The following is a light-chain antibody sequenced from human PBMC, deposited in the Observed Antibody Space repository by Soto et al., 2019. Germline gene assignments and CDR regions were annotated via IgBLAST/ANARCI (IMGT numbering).Light chain of an antibody. J-gene: IGKJ1*01. V-gene: IGKV3-20*01. Sequence: LAMTQSPATLSVSPGERATLCCRASQSVTSNLAWYQHKPGQAPRLLIYAASSRATGIPDRFSGSGSGTDSTLTISRPEPEDFAVYYCQQYSDSVGTFGQGTKVDIK. CDR1: QSVTSN. CDR3: QQYSDSVGT. CDR2: AAS.